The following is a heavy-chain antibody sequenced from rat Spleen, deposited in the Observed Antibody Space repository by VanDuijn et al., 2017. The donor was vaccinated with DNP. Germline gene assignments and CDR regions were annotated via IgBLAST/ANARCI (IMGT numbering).Heavy chain of an antibody. Sequence: EVQLVGSGGGLVQPGRSLKLSCAASGFTFSDYYMAWVRQAPTKGLEWVAYIGSDGYAPYYGDSVKGRFTISRDNAKNTLYLQMNSLRSEDMATYYCARWNSGHFDYWGQGVMVTVSS. D-gene: IGHD4-3*01. CDR3: ARWNSGHFDY. CDR2: IGSDGYAP. CDR1: GFTFSDYY. V-gene: IGHV5-22*01. J-gene: IGHJ2*01.